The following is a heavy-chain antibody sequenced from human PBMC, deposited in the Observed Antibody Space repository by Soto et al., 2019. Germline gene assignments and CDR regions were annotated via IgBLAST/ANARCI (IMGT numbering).Heavy chain of an antibody. V-gene: IGHV1-18*01. CDR3: ARGVIPDNY. D-gene: IGHD3-16*02. CDR1: VYTFSQYG. J-gene: IGHJ4*02. CDR2: INTFNGNT. Sequence: ASVTVSCMTSVYTFSQYGVSWLRQAPGQGLEWMGWINTFNGNTKYEQQFQGRVTFSIDTSTRSVFLELTILKFDDAAVYYCARGVIPDNYWGQGTLVTVSS.